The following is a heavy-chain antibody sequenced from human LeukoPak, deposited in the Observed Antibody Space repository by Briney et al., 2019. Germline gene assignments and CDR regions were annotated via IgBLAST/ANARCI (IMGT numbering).Heavy chain of an antibody. CDR3: ARGLYYYGSGSYYNMHTDDAFDI. CDR1: GGSFSGYY. CDR2: INHSGST. V-gene: IGHV4-34*01. J-gene: IGHJ3*02. Sequence: SETLSLTCAASGGSFSGYYWSWIRRPPGKGLEWIGEINHSGSTNYNPSLKNRVTISVDTSKNQFSLKLSSVTAADTAVYYCARGLYYYGSGSYYNMHTDDAFDIWGQGTMVTVSS. D-gene: IGHD3-10*01.